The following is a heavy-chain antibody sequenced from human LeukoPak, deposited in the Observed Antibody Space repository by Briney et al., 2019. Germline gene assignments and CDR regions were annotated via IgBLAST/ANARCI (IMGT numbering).Heavy chain of an antibody. J-gene: IGHJ4*02. D-gene: IGHD3-22*01. CDR2: LSASGGST. V-gene: IGHV3-23*01. CDR3: AKRQALAPSGSLFDY. CDR1: GFTFSSYA. Sequence: GGFLRLSCAASGFTFSSYAMTWVRQAPGKGLEWVSSLSASGGSTFYADSVKGRFTISRDNSKNTLYLQMNSLGAEDTALYYCAKRQALAPSGSLFDYWGQGTLVTVSS.